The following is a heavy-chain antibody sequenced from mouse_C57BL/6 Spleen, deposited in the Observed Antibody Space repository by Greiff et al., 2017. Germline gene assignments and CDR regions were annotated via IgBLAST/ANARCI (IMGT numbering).Heavy chain of an antibody. CDR2: IDPSDRET. CDR1: GYTFTSYW. V-gene: IGHV1-52*01. CDR3: ERAGEGDYVWFAY. Sequence: VQLQQPGAELVRPGSSVKLSCKASGYTFTSYWMHWVKQRPIQGLEWIGNIDPSDRETHYNQKFKDKATLTVDKSSSTAYMQMRSRRQEDAAVEDCERAGEGDYVWFAYGGQGTRVTVAA. D-gene: IGHD2-13*01. J-gene: IGHJ3*01.